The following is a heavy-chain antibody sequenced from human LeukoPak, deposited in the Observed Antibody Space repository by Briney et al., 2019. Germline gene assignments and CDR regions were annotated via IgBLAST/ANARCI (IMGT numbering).Heavy chain of an antibody. CDR2: IYYTGTT. V-gene: IGHV4-59*01. J-gene: IGHJ4*02. Sequence: SETLSLTCTLSGDSTNTYFWSWIRQSPGKGLEWIGYIYYTGTTNYNPSLKSRVTISVDTSKNQFSLKLSSVTAADTAVYYCARDGVAGFDYWGQGTLVTVSS. D-gene: IGHD6-19*01. CDR1: GDSTNTYF. CDR3: ARDGVAGFDY.